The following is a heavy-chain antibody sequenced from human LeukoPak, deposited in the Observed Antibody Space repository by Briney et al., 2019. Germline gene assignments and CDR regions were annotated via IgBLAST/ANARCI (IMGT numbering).Heavy chain of an antibody. Sequence: GGSLRLSCAASGFTFITYNMNWVRQAPGEGLEWVSSISSGTNYIYYADSVKGRFTISRDNAKNSLYLQMNSLRAEDTAVYYCATAVSTGADFDHWGQGTLVTVSS. CDR2: ISSGTNYI. CDR3: ATAVSTGADFDH. CDR1: GFTFITYN. V-gene: IGHV3-21*01. D-gene: IGHD1-14*01. J-gene: IGHJ4*02.